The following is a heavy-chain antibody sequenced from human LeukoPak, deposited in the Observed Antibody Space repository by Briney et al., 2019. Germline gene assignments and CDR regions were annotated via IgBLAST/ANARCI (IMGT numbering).Heavy chain of an antibody. CDR1: GFTFSSYA. J-gene: IGHJ3*02. D-gene: IGHD6-13*01. CDR2: ISGSGGST. V-gene: IGHV3-23*01. Sequence: PGGSLRLSCAASGFTFSSYAMSWVRQAPRKGLEWVSVISGSGGSTYYADSVKGRFTISRDNSKNTLYLQMNSLRAEDTAVYYYAKDLDMSAAAFDMWGQGTMVTVSS. CDR3: AKDLDMSAAAFDM.